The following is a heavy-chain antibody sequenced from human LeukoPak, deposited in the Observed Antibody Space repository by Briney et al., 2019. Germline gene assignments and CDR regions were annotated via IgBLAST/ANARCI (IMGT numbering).Heavy chain of an antibody. J-gene: IGHJ4*02. Sequence: GGSPRLSCAASGFTVSSNYMSWVRQAPGKGLEWVSVIYSGGSTYYADSVKGRFTISRDNSKNTLYLQMNSLRAEDTAVYYCAKADGAMVTRYFDYWGQGTLVTVSS. D-gene: IGHD5-18*01. CDR1: GFTVSSNY. CDR3: AKADGAMVTRYFDY. V-gene: IGHV3-53*01. CDR2: IYSGGST.